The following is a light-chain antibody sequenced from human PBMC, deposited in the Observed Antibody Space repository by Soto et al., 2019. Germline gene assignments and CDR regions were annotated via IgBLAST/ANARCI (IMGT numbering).Light chain of an antibody. CDR3: QQRSNWPPRVT. J-gene: IGKJ4*01. V-gene: IGKV3-11*01. Sequence: EIVLTQSPATLSLSPGEIATLSCRASQSVSSYLAWYQQKPGQAPRLLIYDASNRATGIPARFSGSGSGTDFTLTISSLEPEDFAVYYCQQRSNWPPRVTFGGGTKVDIK. CDR2: DAS. CDR1: QSVSSY.